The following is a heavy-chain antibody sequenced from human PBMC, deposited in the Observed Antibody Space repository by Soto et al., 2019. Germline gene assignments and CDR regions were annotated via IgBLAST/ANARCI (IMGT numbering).Heavy chain of an antibody. CDR1: GFSLNNDRMG. D-gene: IGHD6-19*01. J-gene: IGHJ4*02. V-gene: IGHV2-26*01. CDR3: ARTLYNRGWKSDY. Sequence: QVTLKESGPVLVKPTEPLTLTCTVSGFSLNNDRMGVSWIRQPPGKALEWLAHIFSSDEKSYSTSLKSRLTISKDTYKSQVVLMMANMDPVDTATYYCARTLYNRGWKSDYWGQGTLVTVSS. CDR2: IFSSDEK.